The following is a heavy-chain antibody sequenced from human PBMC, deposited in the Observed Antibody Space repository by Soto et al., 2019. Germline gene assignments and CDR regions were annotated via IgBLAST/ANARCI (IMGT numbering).Heavy chain of an antibody. D-gene: IGHD1-26*01. V-gene: IGHV3-21*01. CDR1: GFTFSGYS. CDR3: ARDRVGATGTDY. Sequence: GGSLRLSCAASGFTFSGYSMNWVRQAPGKGLEWVSSISSSSSYIYYADSVKGRFTISRDNAKNSLYLQMNSLRAEDTAVYYCARDRVGATGTDYWGQGTMVTVYS. J-gene: IGHJ4*02. CDR2: ISSSSSYI.